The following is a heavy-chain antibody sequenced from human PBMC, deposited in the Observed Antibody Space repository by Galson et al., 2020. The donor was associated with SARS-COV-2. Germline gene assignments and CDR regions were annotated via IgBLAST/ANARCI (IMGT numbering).Heavy chain of an antibody. CDR2: IYRNDTI. V-gene: IGHV4-4*08. D-gene: IGHD2-15*01. J-gene: IGHJ5*02. CDR3: ARRMVAATNWFDP. Sequence: SETLSLTCSVSGDSVSSYFWTWIRQTPGKGLEWIGYIYRNDTIKYNPSLRSRVTMSVDTARNQFSLKLTSVTAADTAVYYCARRMVAATNWFDPWGQGTLVTVSS. CDR1: GDSVSSYF.